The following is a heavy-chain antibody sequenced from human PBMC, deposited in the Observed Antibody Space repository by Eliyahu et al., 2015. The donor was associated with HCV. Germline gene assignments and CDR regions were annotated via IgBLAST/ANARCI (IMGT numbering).Heavy chain of an antibody. CDR1: GASVTSDDYY. J-gene: IGHJ4*02. CDR3: ARAPGSWGETRLDH. Sequence: QVQLQESGPRLVKPSQTLSLTCTVXGASVTSDDYYWSWIRQQPGKGLEWIGYIYYSGTTYYNPSLESRATISADRSTNQFSLRLTSVTAADTAVYYCARAPGSWGETRLDHWGQGALVTVSS. V-gene: IGHV4-30-4*01. D-gene: IGHD3-16*01. CDR2: IYYSGTT.